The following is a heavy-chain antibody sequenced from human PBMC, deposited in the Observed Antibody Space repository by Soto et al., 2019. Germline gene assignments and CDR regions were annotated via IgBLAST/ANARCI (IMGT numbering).Heavy chain of an antibody. CDR1: GYTFTSYY. J-gene: IGHJ4*02. CDR3: ARDRDLPSGGSGWYFDY. Sequence: ASVKVSCKASGYTFTSYYMHWVRQAPGQGLEWMGIINPSGGSTSYAQKFQGRVTTTRDTSTSTVYMELSSLRSEDTAVYYCARDRDLPSGGSGWYFDYWGQGTLVTVSS. D-gene: IGHD6-19*01. V-gene: IGHV1-46*01. CDR2: INPSGGST.